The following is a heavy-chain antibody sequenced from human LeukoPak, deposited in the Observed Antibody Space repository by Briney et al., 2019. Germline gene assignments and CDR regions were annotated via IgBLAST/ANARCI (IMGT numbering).Heavy chain of an antibody. CDR1: GYTFTGYY. CDR3: ASVPYSDYSDFDY. J-gene: IGHJ4*02. V-gene: IGHV1-2*02. CDR2: MFPNSGDT. D-gene: IGHD5-12*01. Sequence: ASVKVSCKASGYTFTGYYIHWVRQAPGQGLEWMGWMFPNSGDTKYAQKFQGRLTMTRDTSISTAYMQLTSLTSDDTAIYFCASVPYSDYSDFDYWGQGTLVTVSS.